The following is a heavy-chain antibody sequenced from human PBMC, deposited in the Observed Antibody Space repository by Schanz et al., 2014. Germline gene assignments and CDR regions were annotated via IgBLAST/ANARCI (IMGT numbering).Heavy chain of an antibody. V-gene: IGHV3-15*01. CDR1: GLTFTSAW. CDR2: IKGKTDGGTA. CDR3: ARIGGSVFDY. D-gene: IGHD3-10*01. Sequence: EVQLVESGGGLVKPGGSLRLSCATSGLTFTSAWMSWVRQAPGKGLEWVGRIKGKTDGGTADYAAPMKGRFTISRDDSKNTLFLQMNSLRAEDAAVYYCARIGGSVFDYWAQGTLVTVSS. J-gene: IGHJ4*02.